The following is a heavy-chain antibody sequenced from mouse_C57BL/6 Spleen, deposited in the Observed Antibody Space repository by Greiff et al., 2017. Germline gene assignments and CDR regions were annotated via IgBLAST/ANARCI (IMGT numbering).Heavy chain of an antibody. J-gene: IGHJ3*01. CDR2: IYPSDSET. CDR3: AREGDYDASRFAY. Sequence: VQLQQPGAELVRPGSSVKLSCKASGYTFTSYWMDWVKQRPGQGLEWIGNIYPSDSETHYNQKFKDKATLTVDKSSSTAYMQLSSLTSEDSAVYYCAREGDYDASRFAYWGQGTLVTVSA. D-gene: IGHD2-4*01. CDR1: GYTFTSYW. V-gene: IGHV1-61*01.